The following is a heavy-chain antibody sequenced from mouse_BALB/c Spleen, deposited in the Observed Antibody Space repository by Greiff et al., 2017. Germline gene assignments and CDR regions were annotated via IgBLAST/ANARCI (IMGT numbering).Heavy chain of an antibody. V-gene: IGHV3-2*02. Sequence: DVQLQESGPGLVKPSQSLSLTCTVTGYSITSDYAWNWIRQFPGNKLEWMGYISYSGSTSYNPSLKSRISITRDTSKNQFFLQLNSVTTEDTATYYCARHDGYYYWYFDVWGAGTTVTVSS. CDR2: ISYSGST. CDR3: ARHDGYYYWYFDV. J-gene: IGHJ1*01. CDR1: GYSITSDYA. D-gene: IGHD2-3*01.